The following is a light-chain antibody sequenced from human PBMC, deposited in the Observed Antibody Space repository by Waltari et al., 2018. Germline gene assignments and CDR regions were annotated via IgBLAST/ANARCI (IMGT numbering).Light chain of an antibody. V-gene: IGKV1-5*03. J-gene: IGKJ1*01. Sequence: DIQMTQSPSTLSASVGDRVTVTCRASQSIGRWLAWYQQKPGKATKRLIYTASSLESGVPSRFSGSRSGTEFTLTISSLQPDDFATYYCQQYKSYPWTFGQGTKVEIK. CDR1: QSIGRW. CDR2: TAS. CDR3: QQYKSYPWT.